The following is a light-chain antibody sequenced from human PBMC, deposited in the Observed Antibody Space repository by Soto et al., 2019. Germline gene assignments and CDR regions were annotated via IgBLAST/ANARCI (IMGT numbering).Light chain of an antibody. V-gene: IGKV3-15*01. CDR1: QSVSSK. J-gene: IGKJ1*01. CDR3: QQYNNWPPWT. CDR2: GAS. Sequence: EIVMTQSPATLSVSPGERATLSCRASQSVSSKLSWYQQKPGQAPRLLIYGASTRATGIPARFSGSGSGTEFTLTISSLQSEDFAVYYCQQYNNWPPWTFGQGTKLESK.